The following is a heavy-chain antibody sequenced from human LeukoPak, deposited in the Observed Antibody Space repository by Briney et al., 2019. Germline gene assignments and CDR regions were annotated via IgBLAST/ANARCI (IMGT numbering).Heavy chain of an antibody. J-gene: IGHJ4*02. CDR3: ARDLPSYCGGDRQISFDY. D-gene: IGHD2-21*02. CDR1: GFTFDDYG. Sequence: PGGSLRLSCAASGFTFDDYGMSWVRQAPGKGLEWVSGINWNGGSTGYADSVKGRFTISRDNAKNSLYLQMNSLRAEDTALYYCARDLPSYCGGDRQISFDYWGQGTLVTVSS. V-gene: IGHV3-20*04. CDR2: INWNGGST.